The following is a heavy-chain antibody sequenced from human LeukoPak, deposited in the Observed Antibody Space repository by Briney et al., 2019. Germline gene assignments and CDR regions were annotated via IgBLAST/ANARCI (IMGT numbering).Heavy chain of an antibody. CDR1: GYTFTSYG. CDR2: TNAYNGNS. J-gene: IGHJ4*02. V-gene: IGHV1-18*01. D-gene: IGHD5-18*01. Sequence: ASVKVSCKASGYTFTSYGISWVRPAPGQGLEWMGWTNAYNGNSNYPQNFQGRVTMTTDTSTSTAYMEMRSLISDDTAVYYCARVEIAMSKSVYWGQGTLVTVSS. CDR3: ARVEIAMSKSVY.